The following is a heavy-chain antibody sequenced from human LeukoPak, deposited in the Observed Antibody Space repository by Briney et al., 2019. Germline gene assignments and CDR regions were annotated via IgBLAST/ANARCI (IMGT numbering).Heavy chain of an antibody. J-gene: IGHJ3*02. D-gene: IGHD6-13*01. V-gene: IGHV3-66*01. CDR3: ARVYSSSWYREGAFDI. CDR1: GFTVSSNY. Sequence: GGSLRLSCAASGFTVSSNYMSWVRQAPGKGLEWVSVIYSGGSTYYADSVKGRFTISRDNSKNTLYLQMNSLRAEDTAVYYCARVYSSSWYREGAFDIWGQGTMVIVSS. CDR2: IYSGGST.